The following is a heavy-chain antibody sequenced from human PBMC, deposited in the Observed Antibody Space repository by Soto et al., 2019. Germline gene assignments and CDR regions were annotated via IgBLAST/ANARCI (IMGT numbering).Heavy chain of an antibody. Sequence: QVQLVESGGGVVQPGRSLRLSCAASGFTFSSYGMHWVRQAPGKGLEWVAVISYDGSNKYYADSVKGRFTISRDNSKNTLYLQMSSLRAEDTAVYYCAKDTWRYCSGGSCYSDYWGQGTLVTVSS. CDR2: ISYDGSNK. CDR1: GFTFSSYG. J-gene: IGHJ4*02. CDR3: AKDTWRYCSGGSCYSDY. D-gene: IGHD2-15*01. V-gene: IGHV3-30*18.